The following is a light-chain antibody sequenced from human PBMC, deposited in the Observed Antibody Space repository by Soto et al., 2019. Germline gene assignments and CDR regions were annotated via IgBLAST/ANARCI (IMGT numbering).Light chain of an antibody. Sequence: DIQMTQSTSSLSASVGDRVTITCRASQRITYYLNWYQQKPGKAPKLLIYAASSLQSGVPSRFSGSGSGTDFALTISSLQPEDFATYYCQQTYSTPRTFGGGTKVEIK. CDR1: QRITYY. J-gene: IGKJ4*01. V-gene: IGKV1-39*01. CDR3: QQTYSTPRT. CDR2: AAS.